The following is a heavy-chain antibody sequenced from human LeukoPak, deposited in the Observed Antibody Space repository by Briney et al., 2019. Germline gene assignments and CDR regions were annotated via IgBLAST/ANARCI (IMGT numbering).Heavy chain of an antibody. J-gene: IGHJ4*02. CDR2: ISSSGSTI. CDR3: ARVISGSQRFQN. V-gene: IGHV3-11*01. D-gene: IGHD1-26*01. CDR1: GFTFSYYY. Sequence: GGSLRLSCAASGFTFSYYYMSWIRQAPGKGLEWVSYISSSGSTIYYADPVKGRFTISRDNAKNSLYLQMNSLRAEDTAVYYCARVISGSQRFQNWGQGTLVTVSS.